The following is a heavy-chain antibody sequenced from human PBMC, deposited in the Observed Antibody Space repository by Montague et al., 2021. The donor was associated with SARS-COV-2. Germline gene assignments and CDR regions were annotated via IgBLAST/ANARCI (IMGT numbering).Heavy chain of an antibody. CDR3: ARARREGLVVAAPCWLDP. CDR1: GGSVSSSGYY. J-gene: IGHJ5*02. D-gene: IGHD2-15*01. CDR2: IYFSGST. Sequence: SETLSLTCTVSGGSVSSSGYYWGWIRQPPGKGLEWIGGIYFSGSTYYNPSLKSRVSMSVDRSKNQLYLRLSSVTSADTAVYYCARARREGLVVAAPCWLDPWGQGTLVTVSS. V-gene: IGHV4-39*01.